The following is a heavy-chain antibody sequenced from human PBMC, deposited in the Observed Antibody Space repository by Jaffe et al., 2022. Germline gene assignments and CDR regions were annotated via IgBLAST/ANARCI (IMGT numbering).Heavy chain of an antibody. Sequence: EVQLVESGGGLVQPGGSLRLSCAASGFTFSSYWMHWVRQAPGKGLVWVSRINSDGSSTSYADSVKGRFTISRDNAKNTLYLQMNSLRAEDTAVYYCAGDYGDYVRPFDYWGQGTLVTVSS. CDR2: INSDGSST. J-gene: IGHJ4*02. V-gene: IGHV3-74*01. D-gene: IGHD4-17*01. CDR1: GFTFSSYW. CDR3: AGDYGDYVRPFDY.